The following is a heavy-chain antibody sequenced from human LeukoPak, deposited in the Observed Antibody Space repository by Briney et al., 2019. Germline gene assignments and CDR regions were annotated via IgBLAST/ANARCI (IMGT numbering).Heavy chain of an antibody. Sequence: SVKVSCKASGSTFSSYAISWVRQAPGQGLEWMGGIIPIFGTANYAQKFQGRVTITADESTSTAYMELSSLRSEDTAVYYCARDEPHYGSGSYRPFDYWGQGTLVTVSS. V-gene: IGHV1-69*13. CDR2: IIPIFGTA. J-gene: IGHJ4*02. D-gene: IGHD3-10*01. CDR3: ARDEPHYGSGSYRPFDY. CDR1: GSTFSSYA.